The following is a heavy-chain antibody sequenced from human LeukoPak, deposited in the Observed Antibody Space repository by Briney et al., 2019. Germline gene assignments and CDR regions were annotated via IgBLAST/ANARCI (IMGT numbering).Heavy chain of an antibody. CDR3: ARAMAGPAGEYYLDY. V-gene: IGHV3-9*01. Sequence: PGGSLRLSCAASGFTFDDYAMHWVRQAPGKGLEWVSGISWNSGSIGYADSVKGRFTISRDNAKNSLYLQMNSLRAEDTAEYYCARAMAGPAGEYYLDYWGRGTLVTVSS. CDR2: ISWNSGSI. CDR1: GFTFDDYA. D-gene: IGHD2/OR15-2a*01. J-gene: IGHJ4*02.